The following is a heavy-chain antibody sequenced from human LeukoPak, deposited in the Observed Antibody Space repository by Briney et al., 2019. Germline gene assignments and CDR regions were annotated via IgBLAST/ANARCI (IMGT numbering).Heavy chain of an antibody. Sequence: GASVKVSCKASGYTFTGYYMHWVRQAPGQGLEWMGWINPNSGGTNYAQKFQGRVTMTRDTSISTAYMELSRLRSDDTAVYYCAREGCSSTSCYGNWFDPWGRGTLVTVSS. CDR1: GYTFTGYY. D-gene: IGHD2-2*01. CDR3: AREGCSSTSCYGNWFDP. CDR2: INPNSGGT. J-gene: IGHJ5*02. V-gene: IGHV1-2*02.